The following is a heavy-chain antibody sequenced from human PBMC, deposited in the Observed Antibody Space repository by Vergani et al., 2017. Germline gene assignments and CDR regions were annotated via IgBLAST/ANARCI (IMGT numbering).Heavy chain of an antibody. CDR3: ARSRMGTTVFVF. CDR1: GGSTTSGGFY. D-gene: IGHD1-26*01. Sequence: QVQLQESGPGLVKPSQTLSLTCSVSGGSTTSGGFYWSWIRQPAGKGLGWIGRIHTTGNTKYNPSLERRVTMSVDTSNNQFSLRLSSVTAADTAVYYCARSRMGTTVFVFWGQGILVTVAS. CDR2: IHTTGNT. V-gene: IGHV4-61*02. J-gene: IGHJ4*02.